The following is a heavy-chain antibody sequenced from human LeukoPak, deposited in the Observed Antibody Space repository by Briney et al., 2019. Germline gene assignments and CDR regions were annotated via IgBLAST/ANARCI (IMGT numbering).Heavy chain of an antibody. D-gene: IGHD2-2*01. J-gene: IGHJ4*02. V-gene: IGHV4-34*01. CDR3: AKAGGVYCSSTSCYVS. CDR1: GGSFSGYY. CDR2: INHSGST. Sequence: SETLSLTCAVYGGSFSGYYWSWIRQPPGKGLEWIGEINHSGSTNYNPSLKSRVTISVDTSKNQFSLKLSSVTAADTAVYYCAKAGGVYCSSTSCYVSWGQGTLVTVSS.